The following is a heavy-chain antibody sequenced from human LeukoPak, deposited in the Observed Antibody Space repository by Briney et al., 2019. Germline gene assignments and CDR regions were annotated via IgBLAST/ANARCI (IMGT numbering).Heavy chain of an antibody. D-gene: IGHD6-19*01. V-gene: IGHV3-23*01. CDR3: AKDLAMGNGWRLLDI. Sequence: GGSLRLSCAASGFTFSSYWMSWVRQAPGKGLEWVSVISGSGGSAFYADSVRGRFAISRDNSKDTLFLQMNSLGVDDTAVYYCAKDLAMGNGWRLLDIWGQGTMVTVSS. J-gene: IGHJ3*02. CDR2: ISGSGGSA. CDR1: GFTFSSYW.